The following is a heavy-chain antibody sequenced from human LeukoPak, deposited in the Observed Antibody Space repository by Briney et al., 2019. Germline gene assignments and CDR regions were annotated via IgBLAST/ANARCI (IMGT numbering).Heavy chain of an antibody. V-gene: IGHV4-59*01. D-gene: IGHD2-15*01. CDR3: ARDSGGRSREFDY. CDR1: GGSISSYY. CDR2: IYYSGST. J-gene: IGHJ4*02. Sequence: SETLSLTCTVSGGSISSYYWSWIRKPPGKGLKWIGYIYYSGSTNYNPSLKSRVTISVDTSKNQFSLKLSSVTAADTAVYYCARDSGGRSREFDYWGEGTLVTVSS.